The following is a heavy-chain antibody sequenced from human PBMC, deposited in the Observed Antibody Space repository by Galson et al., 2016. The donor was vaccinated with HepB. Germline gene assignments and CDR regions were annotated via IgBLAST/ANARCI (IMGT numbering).Heavy chain of an antibody. CDR1: GFTVSSKY. D-gene: IGHD6-19*01. J-gene: IGHJ4*02. CDR3: ALGTGIGWYGAD. CDR2: IHTGGST. Sequence: SLRLCCAASGFTVSSKYMGWVRQAPGKGLEWVSVIHTGGSTYYADSVKGRFTTSRDNSKNTLYLQMNSLRAEDTAVYYCALGTGIGWYGADWGQGTLVTVAS. V-gene: IGHV3-53*01.